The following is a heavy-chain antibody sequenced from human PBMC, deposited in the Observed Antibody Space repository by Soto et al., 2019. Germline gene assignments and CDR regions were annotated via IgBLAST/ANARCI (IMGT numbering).Heavy chain of an antibody. Sequence: SETLSLTCTVSGGSISGYYWSWIRQPPGKGLEWIGYIYYSGSSNYNPSLKSRVTISLDTSKNRFSLRLRSVTAADTAVYYCARARYDSSGYYYFDYWGQGTLVTVSS. J-gene: IGHJ4*02. D-gene: IGHD3-22*01. CDR2: IYYSGSS. CDR3: ARARYDSSGYYYFDY. CDR1: GGSISGYY. V-gene: IGHV4-59*01.